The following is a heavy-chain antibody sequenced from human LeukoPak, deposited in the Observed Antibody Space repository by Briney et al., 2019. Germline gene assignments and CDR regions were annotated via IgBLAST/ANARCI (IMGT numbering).Heavy chain of an antibody. CDR1: GGSISSGGYY. Sequence: SQTLSLTCTVSGGSISSGGYYWSWIRQHPGKGLEWIGYIYYSGSTYYNPSLKSRVTISVDTSKNQFSLKLSSVTAADTAVYYCARERMTTLRWFDPWGQVTLVTVAS. J-gene: IGHJ5*02. CDR2: IYYSGST. CDR3: ARERMTTLRWFDP. V-gene: IGHV4-31*03. D-gene: IGHD4-11*01.